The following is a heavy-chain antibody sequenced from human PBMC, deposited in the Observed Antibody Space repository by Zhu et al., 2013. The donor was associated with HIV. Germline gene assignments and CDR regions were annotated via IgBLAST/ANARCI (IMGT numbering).Heavy chain of an antibody. CDR1: GYTFTNYY. CDR2: INPSGGST. V-gene: IGHV1-46*01. Sequence: QVQLVQSGAEVKKPGASVKVSCKASGYTFTNYYMHWVRQAPGQGLEWMGIINPSGGSTSYAQKFQGRVTMTRDTSTNTVYVQLGNLRLDDTAVYYCATGYSYRLPPRYWGRGTLVTVSS. D-gene: IGHD5-18*01. CDR3: ATGYSYRLPPRY. J-gene: IGHJ4*02.